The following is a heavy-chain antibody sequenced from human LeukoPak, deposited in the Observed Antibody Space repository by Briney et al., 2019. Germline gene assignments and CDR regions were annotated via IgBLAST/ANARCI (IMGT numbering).Heavy chain of an antibody. CDR1: GGSINSSTYY. V-gene: IGHV4-39*01. J-gene: IGHJ4*02. CDR3: ARQVVSTAMIDY. CDR2: IYHSGST. D-gene: IGHD2-2*01. Sequence: SETLSLTCTVSGGSINSSTYYWGWIRQPPGKGLEGVGIIYHSGSTYYNPSLKSRVTMSVDTSKNQLSLMLSSVTATDTAVYYCARQVVSTAMIDYWGRGTLVTVSS.